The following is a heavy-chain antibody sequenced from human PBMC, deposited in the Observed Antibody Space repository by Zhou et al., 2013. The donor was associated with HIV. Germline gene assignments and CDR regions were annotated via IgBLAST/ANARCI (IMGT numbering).Heavy chain of an antibody. CDR3: ARDGAPGSSSPYFDY. CDR2: IIPIFGTA. D-gene: IGHD6-6*01. Sequence: QVQLVQSGAEVKKPGSSVKVSCKASGGTFSSYAISWVRQAPGQGLEWMGGIIPIFGTANYAQKFRGRVTITTDESTSTAYMELSSLRSEDTAVYYCARDGAPGSSSPYFDYWGQGTLVTVSS. V-gene: IGHV1-69*05. J-gene: IGHJ4*02. CDR1: GGTFSSYA.